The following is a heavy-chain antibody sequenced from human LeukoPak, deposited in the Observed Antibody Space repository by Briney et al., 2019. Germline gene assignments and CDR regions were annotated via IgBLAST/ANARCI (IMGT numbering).Heavy chain of an antibody. CDR2: ISSSSSYI. V-gene: IGHV3-21*01. Sequence: GGSLRLSCAASGFTFSSYSMNWVRQAPGKGLEWVSSISSSSSYIYYADSVKGRFTISRDNAKNSLYLQMNSLRAEDTAVYYCARDSGGIAVADNFDYWGQGTLVTVSS. J-gene: IGHJ4*02. D-gene: IGHD6-19*01. CDR1: GFTFSSYS. CDR3: ARDSGGIAVADNFDY.